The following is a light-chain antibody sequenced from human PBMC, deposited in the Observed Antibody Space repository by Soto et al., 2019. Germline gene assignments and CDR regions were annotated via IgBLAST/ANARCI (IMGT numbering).Light chain of an antibody. CDR2: GAS. Sequence: EIVMTQSPATLSVSPGERATLSFRASQSVSSNFAWYQQKPGQAPRLLIYGASTRATGIPARCSGSRSGTEITLPISRLQSEDFAVYYWQQYNNWPPITFGQGTRLEIK. CDR1: QSVSSN. CDR3: QQYNNWPPIT. V-gene: IGKV3-15*01. J-gene: IGKJ5*01.